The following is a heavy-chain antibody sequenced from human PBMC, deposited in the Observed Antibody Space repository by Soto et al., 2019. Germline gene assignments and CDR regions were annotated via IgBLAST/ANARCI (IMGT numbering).Heavy chain of an antibody. V-gene: IGHV4-31*03. CDR3: ARERYYYDSSGYRGVNNWFDP. CDR1: GGSISSGGYY. J-gene: IGHJ5*02. D-gene: IGHD3-22*01. Sequence: PSETLSLTCTVSGGSISSGGYYWSWIRQHPGKGLEWIGYIYYSGSTYYNPSLKSRVTISVDTSKNQFSLKLSSVTAADTAVYYCARERYYYDSSGYRGVNNWFDPWGQGTLVTVSS. CDR2: IYYSGST.